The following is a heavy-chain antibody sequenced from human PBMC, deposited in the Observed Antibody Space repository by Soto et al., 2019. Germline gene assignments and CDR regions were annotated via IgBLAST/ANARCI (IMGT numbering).Heavy chain of an antibody. Sequence: GGSLRVACAGCRFTFMRDAIGGFRQAPGKGLEWVSAISGSGGSTYYADSVKGRFTISRDNSKNTLYLQMNSLIAEATAVYYCAKGPWIQLWSAYWGHRLLVT. CDR1: RFTFMRDA. CDR2: ISGSGGST. CDR3: AKGPWIQLWSAY. D-gene: IGHD5-18*01. V-gene: IGHV3-23*01. J-gene: IGHJ4*01.